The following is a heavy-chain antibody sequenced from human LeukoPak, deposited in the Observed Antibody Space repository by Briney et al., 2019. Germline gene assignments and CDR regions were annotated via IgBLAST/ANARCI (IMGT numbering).Heavy chain of an antibody. D-gene: IGHD3-9*01. CDR2: ISYTGNT. CDR1: GGSISNYY. V-gene: IGHV4-59*08. J-gene: IGHJ5*02. CDR3: ARHLYDIRRLVRWFDP. Sequence: SETLSLTCTVSGGSISNYYWSWIRQPPGKGLEWIGYISYTGNTNYNPSLKSRVTLSVDTSKNQFSLKLSSVTAADTAVYYCARHLYDIRRLVRWFDPWGQGTLVTVSS.